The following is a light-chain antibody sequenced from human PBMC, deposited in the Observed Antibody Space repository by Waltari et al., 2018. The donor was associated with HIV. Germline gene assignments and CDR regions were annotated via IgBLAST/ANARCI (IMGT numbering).Light chain of an antibody. J-gene: IGLJ1*01. CDR2: GNI. CDR1: SSHIGAGFD. Sequence: QSVLTQPPSVSGAPGQRVTISCTGTSSHIGAGFDVHWYQQVPGTAPKLLIYGNINRPSGVPDRFSGSKSGASASLAITGLQAEDEADYYCQSYDSSLSGSRVFGTGTKVTVL. V-gene: IGLV1-40*01. CDR3: QSYDSSLSGSRV.